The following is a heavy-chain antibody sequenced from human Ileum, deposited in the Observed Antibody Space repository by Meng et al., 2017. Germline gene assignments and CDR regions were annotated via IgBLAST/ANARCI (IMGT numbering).Heavy chain of an antibody. CDR3: ARRAHYGDPPR. J-gene: IGHJ4*02. V-gene: IGHV4-39*01. D-gene: IGHD4-17*01. CDR2: IYYGGST. Sequence: QLRLQESGPGLGKPSETLSLTCSVSSGAFTNNNYYWVWIRRPPGKGLEWIGSIYYGGSTYYNPSLKSRVTMSVDTSTNQFSLKLISVTAADTAVYYCARRAHYGDPPRWGQGTLVTVSS. CDR1: SGAFTNNNYY.